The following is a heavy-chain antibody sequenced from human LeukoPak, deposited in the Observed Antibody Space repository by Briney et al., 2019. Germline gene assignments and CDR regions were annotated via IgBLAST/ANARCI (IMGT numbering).Heavy chain of an antibody. Sequence: HPGGSLRLSCAASGFTFTSYWMSWVPQAPGKGLEWVANIKQDGSEKYYVNSVEGRFTISRDNAQNSLYLLMNSLRAEDTAVYYCARGRGKFWGQGTLVTVSS. V-gene: IGHV3-7*01. CDR2: IKQDGSEK. J-gene: IGHJ4*02. CDR1: GFTFTSYW. CDR3: ARGRGKF.